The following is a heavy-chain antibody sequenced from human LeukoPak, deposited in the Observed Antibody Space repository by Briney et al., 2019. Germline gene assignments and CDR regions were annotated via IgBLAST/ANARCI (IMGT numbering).Heavy chain of an antibody. J-gene: IGHJ4*01. V-gene: IGHV3-7*05. Sequence: GGSLRLSCAASGFTFSSHWMSWVRQAPGKGLEWVANIKGDGSEQYYVGSVRGRFTISRDNAKNSLYLQMNSLRGEDTAIYYGAREAAGWPDGWGQASLVTVSS. CDR3: AREAAGWPDG. CDR2: IKGDGSEQ. CDR1: GFTFSSHW. D-gene: IGHD6-19*01.